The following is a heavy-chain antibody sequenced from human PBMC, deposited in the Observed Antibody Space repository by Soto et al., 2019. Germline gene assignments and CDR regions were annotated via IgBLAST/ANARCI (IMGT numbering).Heavy chain of an antibody. CDR2: MYYSGST. V-gene: IGHV4-59*11. J-gene: IGHJ6*03. D-gene: IGHD3-16*01. Sequence: QVQLQESGPGLVKPSETLSLSCSVSGGSISGHYWSWVRQTPGKGLEWIGYMYYSGSTNYNPSLKSRVTISVDTSKNRFCLRLTSVTAADTAVYYCARGAYYDLIWNSYYMDVWGKGTTVTVSS. CDR3: ARGAYYDLIWNSYYMDV. CDR1: GGSISGHY.